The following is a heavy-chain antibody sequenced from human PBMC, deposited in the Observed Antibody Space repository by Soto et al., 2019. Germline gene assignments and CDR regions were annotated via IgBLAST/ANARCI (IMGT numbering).Heavy chain of an antibody. V-gene: IGHV1-69*01. D-gene: IGHD2-2*01. CDR2: IIPISGTA. CDR3: ARSQGSSTSLEIYYYYYYGMDV. J-gene: IGHJ6*02. CDR1: GGTFSSYA. Sequence: QVQLVQSGAEVKKPGSSVKVSCKAYGGTFSSYAISWVRQAPGHGLEWMGGIIPISGTANYAQKFQGRVTITADESTSTAYMELSSLRSEDTAVYYCARSQGSSTSLEIYYYYYYGMDVWGQGTTVTVSS.